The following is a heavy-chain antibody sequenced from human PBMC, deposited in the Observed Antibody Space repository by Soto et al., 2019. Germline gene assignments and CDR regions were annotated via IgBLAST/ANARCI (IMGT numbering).Heavy chain of an antibody. CDR3: ATRNWFDP. J-gene: IGHJ5*02. CDR2: IYYSGST. V-gene: IGHV4-39*01. CDR1: GGSISSSSYY. Sequence: SETLSLTCTVSGGSISSSSYYWGWIRQPPGKGLEWIGYIYYSGSTYYNPSLKSRVTISVDTSKNQFSLKLNSVTAADTAVYYWATRNWFDPSGQGTLVTVSS.